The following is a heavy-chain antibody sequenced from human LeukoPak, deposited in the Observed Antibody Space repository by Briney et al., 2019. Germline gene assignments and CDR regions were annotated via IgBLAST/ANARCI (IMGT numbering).Heavy chain of an antibody. D-gene: IGHD2-15*01. V-gene: IGHV3-23*01. CDR3: AKGDCGGGNCPRGDAFDI. CDR2: LSGIGVRT. J-gene: IGHJ3*02. Sequence: GGSLGLSCAASRFTFDSYAMSWVRQAPGKGLEWVSGLSGIGVRTSYADSVKGRFTISRDNSKNTLYLQMNSLRVEDTAVYYCAKGDCGGGNCPRGDAFDIWGQGTMVTVSS. CDR1: RFTFDSYA.